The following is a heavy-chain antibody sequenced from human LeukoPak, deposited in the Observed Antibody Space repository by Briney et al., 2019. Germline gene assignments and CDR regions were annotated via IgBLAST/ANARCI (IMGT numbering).Heavy chain of an antibody. Sequence: GGSLRLSCAASGFTFSSYAMSWVRQAPGKGLEWVSGISGSGGSTHYADSVKGQFTISRDNSKNTLWLQMNSLRAEDTALYYCAKKGDSGWVFDYWGQGTLVTASS. V-gene: IGHV3-23*01. CDR2: ISGSGGST. J-gene: IGHJ4*02. CDR3: AKKGDSGWVFDY. D-gene: IGHD6-19*01. CDR1: GFTFSSYA.